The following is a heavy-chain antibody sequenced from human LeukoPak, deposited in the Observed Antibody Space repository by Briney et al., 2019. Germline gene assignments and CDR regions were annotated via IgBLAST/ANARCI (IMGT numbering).Heavy chain of an antibody. V-gene: IGHV4-59*01. CDR3: ARDRPFYYGSGSFYDGFDS. Sequence: PSETLSLTCTVSGSSISGYYWSWIRQPPVKGLEWIGYIYHSGSTNYNPSLKSRVTISLDTSKNQFSLKLSSVTAADTAVYYCARDRPFYYGSGSFYDGFDSWGQGTLVTVPS. CDR2: IYHSGST. D-gene: IGHD3-10*01. J-gene: IGHJ4*02. CDR1: GSSISGYY.